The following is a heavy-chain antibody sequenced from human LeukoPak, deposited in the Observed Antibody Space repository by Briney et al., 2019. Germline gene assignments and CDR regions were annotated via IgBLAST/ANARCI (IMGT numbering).Heavy chain of an antibody. D-gene: IGHD4-11*01. CDR3: ARGNSDYDHDY. CDR2: ISTTSRYI. Sequence: GGSLRLSCAASGFTFSSYEMNWVRQAPGKGLEWVSSISTTSRYIYYADSVKGRFTVSRDNAKNPLSLQMNSLRAEDTAVYYCARGNSDYDHDYWGQGTLVTVSS. CDR1: GFTFSSYE. V-gene: IGHV3-21*01. J-gene: IGHJ4*02.